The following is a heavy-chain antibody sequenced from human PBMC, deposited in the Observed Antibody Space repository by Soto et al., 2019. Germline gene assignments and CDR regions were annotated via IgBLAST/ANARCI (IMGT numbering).Heavy chain of an antibody. V-gene: IGHV5-51*01. D-gene: IGHD2-8*01. CDR3: ARRPLGYCTNGVCWESDY. Sequence: GESLKISCKGSGYSFTSYWIGWVRQMPGKGLEWMGIIYPGDSDTRYSPSFQGQVTISADKSISTAYLQWSSLKASDTAMYYCARRPLGYCTNGVCWESDYWGQGTLVTVSS. J-gene: IGHJ4*02. CDR2: IYPGDSDT. CDR1: GYSFTSYW.